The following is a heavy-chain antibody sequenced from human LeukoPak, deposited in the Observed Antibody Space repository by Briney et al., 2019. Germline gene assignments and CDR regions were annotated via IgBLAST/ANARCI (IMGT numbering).Heavy chain of an antibody. CDR2: IYYSGST. CDR3: ARDKQHVAGALDI. J-gene: IGHJ3*02. CDR1: GGSISSYY. D-gene: IGHD6-19*01. Sequence: SETLSLTCTVSGGSISSYYWSWIRQPPGKGLEWIGYIYYSGSTNYNPSLKSRVTISVDTSRNQFSLKLSSVTAADTAVYYCARDKQHVAGALDIWGQGTMVTVSS. V-gene: IGHV4-59*01.